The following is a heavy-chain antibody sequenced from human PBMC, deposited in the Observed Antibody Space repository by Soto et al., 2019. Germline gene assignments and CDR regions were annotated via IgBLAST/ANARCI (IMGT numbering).Heavy chain of an antibody. V-gene: IGHV3-30*18. CDR2: ISYDGSNK. CDR1: GFTFSSYG. Sequence: GGSQRLSSAASGFTFSSYGMHWVRQAPGKGLEWVAVISYDGSNKYYADSVKGRFTISRDNSKNTLYLQMNSLRAEDTAVYYCAKGSTAMTYFDYWGQGTLVTVSS. D-gene: IGHD5-18*01. CDR3: AKGSTAMTYFDY. J-gene: IGHJ4*02.